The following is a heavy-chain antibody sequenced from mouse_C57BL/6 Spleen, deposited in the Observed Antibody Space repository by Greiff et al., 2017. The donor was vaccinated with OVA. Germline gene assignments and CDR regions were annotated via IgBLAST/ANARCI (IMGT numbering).Heavy chain of an antibody. CDR3: ARWDYSNSAWFAY. D-gene: IGHD2-5*01. CDR2: IDPSDSET. J-gene: IGHJ3*01. Sequence: QVQLQQPGAELVRPGSSVKLSCKASGYTFTSYWMHWVKQRPIQGLEWIGNIDPSDSETHYNQKFKDKATLTVDKSSSTAYMQLSSLTSEDSAVYYCARWDYSNSAWFAYWGQGTLVTVSA. CDR1: GYTFTSYW. V-gene: IGHV1-52*01.